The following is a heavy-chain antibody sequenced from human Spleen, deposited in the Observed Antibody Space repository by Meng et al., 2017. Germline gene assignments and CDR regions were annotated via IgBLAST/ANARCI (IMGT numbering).Heavy chain of an antibody. CDR1: GGSISSGGYY. V-gene: IGHV4-31*03. CDR2: IYYSGST. Sequence: LRLSCIVSGGSISSGGYYWSWIRQHPGKGLEWIGYIYYSGSTYYNPSLKSRVTISVDTSKNQFSLKLSSVTAADTAVYYCARGNGYSYGYYFDYWGQGTLVTVSS. J-gene: IGHJ4*02. CDR3: ARGNGYSYGYYFDY. D-gene: IGHD5-18*01.